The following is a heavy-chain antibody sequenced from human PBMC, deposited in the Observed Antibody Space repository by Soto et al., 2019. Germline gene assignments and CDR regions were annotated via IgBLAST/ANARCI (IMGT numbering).Heavy chain of an antibody. D-gene: IGHD3-3*01. CDR2: ISYDGSNK. J-gene: IGHJ6*01. V-gene: IGHV3-30-3*01. CDR3: ARDPVLRFLEWLPYGMDV. Sequence: QVQLVESGGGVVQPGRSLRLSCAASGFTFSSYAMHWVRQAPGKGLEWVAVISYDGSNKYYADSVKGRFTISRDNSKNTLYLQMNSLRAEDTAVYYCARDPVLRFLEWLPYGMDVW. CDR1: GFTFSSYA.